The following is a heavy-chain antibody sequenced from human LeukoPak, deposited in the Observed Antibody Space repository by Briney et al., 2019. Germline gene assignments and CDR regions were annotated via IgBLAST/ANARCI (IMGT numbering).Heavy chain of an antibody. D-gene: IGHD3-16*01. CDR3: ARVGRSIITPYVWGSYDYFDY. CDR1: GFTFSDPY. CDR2: ISGSGTDI. V-gene: IGHV3-11*04. J-gene: IGHJ4*02. Sequence: GGSLRLSCEASGFTFSDPYMSWIRQAPGKGLECLSYISGSGTDINYADSVRGRFTISRDNAKNLLYLQMNDLRVEDTAVYYCARVGRSIITPYVWGSYDYFDYWGQGTLVTVSS.